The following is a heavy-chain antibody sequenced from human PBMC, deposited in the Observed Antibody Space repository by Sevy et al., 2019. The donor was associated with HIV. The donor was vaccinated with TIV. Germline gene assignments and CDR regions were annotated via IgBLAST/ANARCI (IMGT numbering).Heavy chain of an antibody. J-gene: IGHJ4*02. D-gene: IGHD6-13*01. CDR1: EFTFSGYW. CDR3: VREYEGGTAAAGGAFDY. Sequence: GGSLRLSCAASEFTFSGYWMNWVRQAPGKGLEWVANIRQDGSEKYYVDSVKGRFTISRDNDKNSLFLQMNSLRADDTAVYYCVREYEGGTAAAGGAFDYWGQGTLVTVSS. CDR2: IRQDGSEK. V-gene: IGHV3-7*03.